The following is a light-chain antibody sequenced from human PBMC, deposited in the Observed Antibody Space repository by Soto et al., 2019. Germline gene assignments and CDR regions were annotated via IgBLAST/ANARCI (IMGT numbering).Light chain of an antibody. CDR3: QQSYSSRRT. Sequence: DIQMTQSPSSLSASVGDRVTISCRASQSVRTLLDWYQQKPGKAPKLLIQGASSLRSGGPSRFSVSGAGTDFNLTISSLQPEDFATYYCQQSYSSRRTFGQGTKVEVK. V-gene: IGKV1-39*01. CDR1: QSVRTL. J-gene: IGKJ1*01. CDR2: GAS.